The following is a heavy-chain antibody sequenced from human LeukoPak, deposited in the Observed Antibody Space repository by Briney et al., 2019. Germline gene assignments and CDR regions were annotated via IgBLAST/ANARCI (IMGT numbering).Heavy chain of an antibody. CDR2: IYYSGST. D-gene: IGHD3-10*01. Sequence: SETLSLTCTVSGGSISGYYWSWIRQPPGKGLEWIGYIYYSGSTSYNPSLKSRVTVSVDTSKNQFSLKLSSVTAADTAVYYCARRSPYGSGSYPRGRGPYDYWGQGTLVTVSS. J-gene: IGHJ4*02. CDR3: ARRSPYGSGSYPRGRGPYDY. CDR1: GGSISGYY. V-gene: IGHV4-59*12.